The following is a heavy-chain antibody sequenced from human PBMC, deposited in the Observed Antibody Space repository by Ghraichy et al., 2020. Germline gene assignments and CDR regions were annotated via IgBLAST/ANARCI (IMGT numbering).Heavy chain of an antibody. J-gene: IGHJ6*02. Sequence: SETLSLTCAVYGGSFSGYYWSWIRQPPGKGLEWIGEINHSGSTNYNPSLKSRVTISVDTSKNQFYLKLSSVTAADTAVYYCARVPLNHAYYYYARDVWGQGTTVTVSS. CDR3: ARVPLNHAYYYYARDV. V-gene: IGHV4-34*01. CDR2: INHSGST. CDR1: GGSFSGYY.